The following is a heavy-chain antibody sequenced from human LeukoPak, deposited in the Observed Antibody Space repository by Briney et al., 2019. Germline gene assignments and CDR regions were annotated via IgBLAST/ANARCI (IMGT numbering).Heavy chain of an antibody. CDR2: IYYSDST. CDR3: ARFPGGAEYRHYYYMDV. J-gene: IGHJ6*03. Sequence: SETLSPTCTVSGGSISNYFWSWIRQPPGKGLECIGYIYYSDSTNYNPSLKSRVTVSVDTSKNQFSLKLSSVTAADTAVYYCARFPGGAEYRHYYYMDVWGKGTTVTVSS. D-gene: IGHD1-14*01. CDR1: GGSISNYF. V-gene: IGHV4-59*01.